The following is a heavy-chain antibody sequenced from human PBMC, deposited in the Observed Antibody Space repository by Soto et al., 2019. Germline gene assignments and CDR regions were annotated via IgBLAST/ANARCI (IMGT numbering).Heavy chain of an antibody. Sequence: QVQLQESGPGLVKPSQTLSLTCTVSGGSISSGDYYWSWIRQPPGKGLEWIGYIYYSGSTYYNPSLKSRVTIPVDTSKNQFSLKLSSVTAADTAVYYCARSPTTVTTILDLWGRGTLVTVSS. CDR3: ARSPTTVTTILDL. D-gene: IGHD4-17*01. J-gene: IGHJ2*01. CDR2: IYYSGST. V-gene: IGHV4-30-4*01. CDR1: GGSISSGDYY.